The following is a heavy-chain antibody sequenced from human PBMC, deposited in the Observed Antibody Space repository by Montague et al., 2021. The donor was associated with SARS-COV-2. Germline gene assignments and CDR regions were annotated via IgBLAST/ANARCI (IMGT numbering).Heavy chain of an antibody. Sequence: SETLSPTRTVSGGSISSYYWSWIRQPAGKGLEWIGRIYTSGSTNYNPSLKSRVTMSVDTSKNQFSLKLSSVTAADTAVYYCARDNPVLWFGETYAFDIWGQGTMVTVSS. CDR2: IYTSGST. V-gene: IGHV4-4*07. D-gene: IGHD3-10*01. J-gene: IGHJ3*02. CDR1: GGSISSYY. CDR3: ARDNPVLWFGETYAFDI.